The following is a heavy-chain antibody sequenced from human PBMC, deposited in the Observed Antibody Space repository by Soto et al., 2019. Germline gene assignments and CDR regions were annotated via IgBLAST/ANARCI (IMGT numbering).Heavy chain of an antibody. CDR1: GFTFRNYP. CDR2: ISNDGSNK. D-gene: IGHD5-18*01. CDR3: AREGYSYGSLDY. V-gene: IGHV3-30*04. J-gene: IGHJ4*01. Sequence: GGSLRLSCAASGFTFRNYPMHWVRQAPGKGLEWVAVISNDGSNKYYGDSVKGRFTISRDNSKNTLYLQINSLRGGDTAVYYCAREGYSYGSLDYWGQGTLVTSPQ.